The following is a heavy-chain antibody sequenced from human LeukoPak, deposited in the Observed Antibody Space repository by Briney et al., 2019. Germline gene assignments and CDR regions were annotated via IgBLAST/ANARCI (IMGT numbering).Heavy chain of an antibody. D-gene: IGHD2-2*01. CDR2: FDPEDGET. CDR3: ATGKARDPYIVVVPAALDY. CDR1: GYTLTELS. V-gene: IGHV1-24*01. Sequence: GASVKVSCKVSGYTLTELSMHWVRQAPGKGLEWMGGFDPEDGETINAQKFRGRVTMTEDTSADTAYMELSSLRSEDTAVYYCATGKARDPYIVVVPAALDYWGQGTLVTVSS. J-gene: IGHJ4*02.